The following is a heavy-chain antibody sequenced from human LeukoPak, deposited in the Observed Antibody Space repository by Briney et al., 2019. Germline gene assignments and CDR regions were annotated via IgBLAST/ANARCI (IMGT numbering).Heavy chain of an antibody. CDR2: IKEDGSEK. CDR3: ARTTVTTFYYFDY. V-gene: IGHV3-7*01. Sequence: GGSLRLSCVTSGFTFSTYGMSWVRQAPGKGLEWVANIKEDGSEKYYVDSVKGRFTISRDNAKNSLYLQMNSLRAEDTAVYYCARTTVTTFYYFDYWGQGTLVTVSS. D-gene: IGHD4-17*01. J-gene: IGHJ4*02. CDR1: GFTFSTYG.